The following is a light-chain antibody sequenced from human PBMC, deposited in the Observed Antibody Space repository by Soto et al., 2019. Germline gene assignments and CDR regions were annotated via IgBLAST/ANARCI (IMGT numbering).Light chain of an antibody. CDR1: SSDVGGFNS. V-gene: IGLV2-14*01. Sequence: QSALTQPASVSGSRGQSITISCTGTSSDVGGFNSVSWFQRHPGKAPKLIIYEVSTRPSGVSNRFSGSKSGNTASLTISGLQAEDEADYYCYSFTSSNTWVFGGGTQLTVL. CDR2: EVS. CDR3: YSFTSSNTWV. J-gene: IGLJ3*02.